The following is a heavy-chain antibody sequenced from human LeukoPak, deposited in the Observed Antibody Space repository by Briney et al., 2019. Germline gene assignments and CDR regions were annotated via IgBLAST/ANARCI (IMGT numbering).Heavy chain of an antibody. J-gene: IGHJ4*02. CDR1: EFTFSSYA. Sequence: PGGSPRLSWAALEFTFSSYAMTWVRQAPGKGLGWVSVISGNGGSTYYADSVKGRFTISRDNSKNTLYLQMNSLRAEDTAVYYCAKGLSSSWVPGIAVAGGLDYWGQGTLVTVSS. CDR3: AKGLSSSWVPGIAVAGGLDY. CDR2: ISGNGGST. V-gene: IGHV3-23*01. D-gene: IGHD6-19*01.